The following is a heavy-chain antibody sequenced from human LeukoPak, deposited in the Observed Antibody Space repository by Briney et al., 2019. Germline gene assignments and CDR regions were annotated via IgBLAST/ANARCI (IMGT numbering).Heavy chain of an antibody. CDR2: IIPIFGTA. V-gene: IGHV1-69*13. J-gene: IGHJ6*02. CDR1: GGTFSSYA. Sequence: SVKVSCKASGGTFSSYAISWVRQAPGQGLEWMGGIIPIFGTANYAQKFQGRVTITADESTSTAYMELSSLRSEDTAVYYCARGDILTGYYYYGMDVWGQGTTITVSS. CDR3: ARGDILTGYYYYGMDV. D-gene: IGHD3-9*01.